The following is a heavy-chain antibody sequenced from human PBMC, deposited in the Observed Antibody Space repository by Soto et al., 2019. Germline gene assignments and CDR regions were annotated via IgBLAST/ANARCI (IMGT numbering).Heavy chain of an antibody. D-gene: IGHD3-22*01. Sequence: ASVNVSCKASGYTFTSYGISWVRQAPGQGLEWMGWISAYNGNTNYAQKLQGRVTMTTDTSTSTAYMELRSLRSDDTAVYYCAAAYYYDSSGYYPFDYWGQGTLVTVSS. V-gene: IGHV1-18*04. CDR2: ISAYNGNT. J-gene: IGHJ4*02. CDR3: AAAYYYDSSGYYPFDY. CDR1: GYTFTSYG.